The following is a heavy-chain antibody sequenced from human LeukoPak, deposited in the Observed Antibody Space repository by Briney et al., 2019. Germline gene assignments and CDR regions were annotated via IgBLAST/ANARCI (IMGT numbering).Heavy chain of an antibody. CDR2: ISTDSGYI. J-gene: IGHJ6*02. CDR3: ARIFRYQMVDYYALDV. CDR1: GFTFSDYA. Sequence: GGSLRLSCAASGFTFSDYAMVWVRQAPGKGLEWVSAISTDSGYIYYADSVKGRFTISRDNAKNSVSLQMNSLRAEDTAVYYCARIFRYQMVDYYALDVWGQGTTVTVSS. D-gene: IGHD2-2*01. V-gene: IGHV3-21*01.